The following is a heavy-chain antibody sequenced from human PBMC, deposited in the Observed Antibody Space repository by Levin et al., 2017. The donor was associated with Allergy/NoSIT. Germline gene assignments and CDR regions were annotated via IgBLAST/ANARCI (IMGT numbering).Heavy chain of an antibody. CDR2: INHSGST. V-gene: IGHV4-34*01. J-gene: IGHJ3*02. D-gene: IGHD2-21*02. Sequence: SQTLSLTCAVYGGSFSGYYWSWIRQPPGKGLEWIGEINHSGSTNYNPSLKSRVTISVDTSKNQFSLKLSSVTAADTAVYYCRVVVTAYDAFDIWGQGTMVTVSS. CDR1: GGSFSGYY. CDR3: RVVVTAYDAFDI.